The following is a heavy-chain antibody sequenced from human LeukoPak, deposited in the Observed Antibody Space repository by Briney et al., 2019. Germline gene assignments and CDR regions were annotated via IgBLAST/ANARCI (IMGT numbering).Heavy chain of an antibody. J-gene: IGHJ4*02. CDR1: GYTFTGYY. CDR2: INPSGGST. CDR3: ASLGYCSSTSCPDHDY. V-gene: IGHV1-46*01. D-gene: IGHD2-2*01. Sequence: ASVKVSCKASGYTFTGYYMHWVRQAPGQGLEWMGIINPSGGSTSYAQKFQGRVTMTRDTSTSTVYMELSSLRSEDTAVYYCASLGYCSSTSCPDHDYWGQGTQVTVSS.